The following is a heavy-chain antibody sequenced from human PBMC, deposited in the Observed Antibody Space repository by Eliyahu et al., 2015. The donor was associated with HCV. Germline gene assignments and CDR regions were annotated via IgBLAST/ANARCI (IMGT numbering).Heavy chain of an antibody. Sequence: GLEWMGIIYPGDSDTRYSPSFQGQVTISADKSISTAYLQWSSLKASDTAMYYCARLLPSTYYFDYWGQGTLVTVSS. J-gene: IGHJ4*02. CDR2: IYPGDSDT. CDR3: ARLLPSTYYFDY. D-gene: IGHD2-2*01. V-gene: IGHV5-51*01.